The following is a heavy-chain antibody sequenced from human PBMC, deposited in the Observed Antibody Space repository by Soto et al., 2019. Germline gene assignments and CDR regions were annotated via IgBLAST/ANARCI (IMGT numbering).Heavy chain of an antibody. J-gene: IGHJ5*02. Sequence: ASVKVSCKASGYTFTSYYMHWVRQAPGQGLEWMGIINPSGGSTSYAQKFQGRVTMTRDTSTSTVYMELSSLRSEDTAVYYCARDQGYYDILTGYPMGPNWFDPLGQGTMVTVYS. V-gene: IGHV1-46*01. D-gene: IGHD3-9*01. CDR2: INPSGGST. CDR1: GYTFTSYY. CDR3: ARDQGYYDILTGYPMGPNWFDP.